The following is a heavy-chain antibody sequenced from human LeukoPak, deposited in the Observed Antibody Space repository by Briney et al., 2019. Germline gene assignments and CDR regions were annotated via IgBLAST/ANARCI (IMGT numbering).Heavy chain of an antibody. V-gene: IGHV3-30*18. CDR2: ISYDGSNK. D-gene: IGHD6-19*01. Sequence: GGSLRLSCAASGFTFSSYAMHWVRQAPGKGLEWVAVISYDGSNKYYADSVKGRFTISRDNSKNTLYLQMNSLRAEDTAVYYCAKTLGLYSSGWYGDYWGQGTLVTVSS. J-gene: IGHJ4*02. CDR3: AKTLGLYSSGWYGDY. CDR1: GFTFSSYA.